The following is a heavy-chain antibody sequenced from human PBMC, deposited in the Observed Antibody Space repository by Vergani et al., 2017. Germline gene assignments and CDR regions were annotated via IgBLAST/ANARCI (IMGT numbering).Heavy chain of an antibody. Sequence: QVQLQQWGAGLLKPSETLSLTCAVSGGSFSGYYWSWIRQPPGKGLEWIGEINHSGSTNYNPSLKSRVTISVDTSKNQFSLKLSSVTAADTAVYYCERVYYYDGLDAFDIWGQGTMVTVSS. V-gene: IGHV4-34*01. CDR2: INHSGST. J-gene: IGHJ3*02. CDR1: GGSFSGYY. D-gene: IGHD3-22*01. CDR3: ERVYYYDGLDAFDI.